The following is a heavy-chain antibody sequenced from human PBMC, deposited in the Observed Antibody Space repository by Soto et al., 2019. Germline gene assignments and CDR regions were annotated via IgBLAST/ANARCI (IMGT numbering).Heavy chain of an antibody. J-gene: IGHJ5*02. Sequence: QVQLVQSGAEVKKPGASVKVSCKASGYTFTSYGLSWVRQAPGQGLEWMGRISANNYNTNYAQKLQGRVTMTTVTSTSTAYMELRSLRSDDTAVYFCARVVGALGQWFDPWGQGTLVSVSS. CDR1: GYTFTSYG. V-gene: IGHV1-18*01. CDR3: ARVVGALGQWFDP. D-gene: IGHD1-26*01. CDR2: ISANNYNT.